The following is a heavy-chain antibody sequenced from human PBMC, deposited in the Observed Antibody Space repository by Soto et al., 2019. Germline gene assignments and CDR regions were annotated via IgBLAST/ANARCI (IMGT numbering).Heavy chain of an antibody. Sequence: GGSLRLSCAASGFTFSSYAMHWVRQAPDKXLEWVAVISYDGSNKYYADSVKGRFTISRDNSRNTLYLQMNSLRAEDTAVYYCARELPYYYDSSGYYVWYFAYWGQGSLVTVSS. D-gene: IGHD3-22*01. CDR2: ISYDGSNK. V-gene: IGHV3-30-3*01. J-gene: IGHJ4*02. CDR1: GFTFSSYA. CDR3: ARELPYYYDSSGYYVWYFAY.